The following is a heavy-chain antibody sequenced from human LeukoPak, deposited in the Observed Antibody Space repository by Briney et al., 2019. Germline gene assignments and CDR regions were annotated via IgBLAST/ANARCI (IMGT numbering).Heavy chain of an antibody. V-gene: IGHV4-59*01. CDR2: IYYSGST. CDR1: GGSISSYY. Sequence: SETLSPTCTVSGGSISSYYWSWIRQPPGKGLEWIGYIYYSGSTNYNPSLKSRVTISVDTSKNQFSLELSSVTAADTAVYYCARDREYCSSTSCYRAFDYWGQGTLVTVSS. D-gene: IGHD2-2*02. J-gene: IGHJ4*02. CDR3: ARDREYCSSTSCYRAFDY.